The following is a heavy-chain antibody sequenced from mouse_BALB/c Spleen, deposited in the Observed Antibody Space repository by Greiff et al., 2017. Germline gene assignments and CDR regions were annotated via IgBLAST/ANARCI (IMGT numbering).Heavy chain of an antibody. J-gene: IGHJ4*01. V-gene: IGHV1-9*01. CDR2: ILPGSGST. CDR3: TRFWDRTHYYAMDY. D-gene: IGHD3-3*01. Sequence: QVQLKQSGAELMKPGASVKISCKATGYTFSSYWIELVKQRPGHGLEWIGEILPGSGSTNYNEKFKGKAKLTAVTSASTAYMELSSLTNEDSAVYYCTRFWDRTHYYAMDYWGQGTSVTVSA. CDR1: GYTFSSYW.